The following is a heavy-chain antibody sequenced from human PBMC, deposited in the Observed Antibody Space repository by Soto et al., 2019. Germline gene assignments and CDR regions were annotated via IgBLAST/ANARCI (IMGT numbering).Heavy chain of an antibody. Sequence: GGSLRLSCAVSGFTFSNHAMSWVRQAPGKGLEWVSAISTAVGATYYADSVKGRLTISRDDSKNTLYLQMDSLRAEDTAVYYCAKDRTAAARNFDYWGQGTLVTVS. CDR3: AKDRTAAARNFDY. CDR2: ISTAVGAT. V-gene: IGHV3-23*01. J-gene: IGHJ4*02. CDR1: GFTFSNHA. D-gene: IGHD6-25*01.